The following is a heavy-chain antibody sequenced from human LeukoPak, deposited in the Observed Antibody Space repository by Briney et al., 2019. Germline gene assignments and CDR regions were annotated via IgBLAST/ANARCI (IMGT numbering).Heavy chain of an antibody. D-gene: IGHD3-3*01. J-gene: IGHJ3*02. CDR2: ISYDGGNK. Sequence: GGSLRLSCAASGFTFSSYAMHWVRQAPGKGLEWVAVISYDGGNKYYADSVKGRFTISRDDSKNTLYLQMNSLRAEDTAVYYCARDRGDFWSGYYNPDAFDIWGQGTMVTVSS. CDR1: GFTFSSYA. V-gene: IGHV3-30-3*01. CDR3: ARDRGDFWSGYYNPDAFDI.